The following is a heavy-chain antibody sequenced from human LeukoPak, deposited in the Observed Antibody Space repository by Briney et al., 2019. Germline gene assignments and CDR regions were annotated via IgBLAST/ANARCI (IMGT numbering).Heavy chain of an antibody. Sequence: SETLSLTCAVSGDSISSGDYSWSWIRQPSGKGLEWIGYIFHTGNSYYNPSLKSRVTISVDRSKNQFSLRLTSVTGADTAAYYCARELWFVNAPGSWVDPWGQGTLVTVSS. CDR2: IFHTGNS. D-gene: IGHD3-10*01. CDR3: ARELWFVNAPGSWVDP. J-gene: IGHJ5*02. V-gene: IGHV4-30-2*01. CDR1: GDSISSGDYS.